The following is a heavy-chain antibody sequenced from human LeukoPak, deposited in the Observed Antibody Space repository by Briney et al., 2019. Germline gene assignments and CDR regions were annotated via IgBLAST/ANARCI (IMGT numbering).Heavy chain of an antibody. Sequence: SETLSLTCTVSGGSISSSSYYWGWIRQPPGKGLEWIGSIYYSGSTYYNPSLKSRVTISVDTSKNQFSLKLSSVTAADTAVYYCARDKVTMVRGVITAHFLGMDVWGQGTTVTVSS. CDR3: ARDKVTMVRGVITAHFLGMDV. V-gene: IGHV4-39*02. D-gene: IGHD3-10*01. CDR1: GGSISSSSYY. CDR2: IYYSGST. J-gene: IGHJ6*02.